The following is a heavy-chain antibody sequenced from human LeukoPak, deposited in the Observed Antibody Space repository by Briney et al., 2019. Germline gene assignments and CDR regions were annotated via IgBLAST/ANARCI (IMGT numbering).Heavy chain of an antibody. Sequence: GGSLRLSCAASGFTFSSYAMSWVRQAPGKGLEWVSAISGSGGSTYYADSVKGRFTISRDNSKKTLYLQMNSLRAEDTAVYYCAKGRLYSGSYIPLSDFDYWGQGTLVTVSS. V-gene: IGHV3-23*01. D-gene: IGHD1-26*01. CDR1: GFTFSSYA. CDR3: AKGRLYSGSYIPLSDFDY. J-gene: IGHJ4*02. CDR2: ISGSGGST.